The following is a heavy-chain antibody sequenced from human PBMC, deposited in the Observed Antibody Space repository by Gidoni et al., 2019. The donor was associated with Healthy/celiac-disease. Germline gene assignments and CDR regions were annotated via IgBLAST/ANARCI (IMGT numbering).Heavy chain of an antibody. CDR2: ISSRSSYI. J-gene: IGHJ4*02. Sequence: EVQLVASWGGLVKPGGSLRLSCASSGFTFSSYSMNWVRQAPGKGLEWVSSISSRSSYIYYADSVKGRFTISRDNAKNSLYLQMNSLRAEDTAVYYCARDDSSSWYSFDYWGQGTLVTVSS. CDR3: ARDDSSSWYSFDY. CDR1: GFTFSSYS. V-gene: IGHV3-21*01. D-gene: IGHD6-13*01.